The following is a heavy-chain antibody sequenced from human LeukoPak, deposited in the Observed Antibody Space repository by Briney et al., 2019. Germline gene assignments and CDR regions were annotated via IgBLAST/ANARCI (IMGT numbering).Heavy chain of an antibody. CDR3: TRDNGDYRSIYYYMDV. D-gene: IGHD4-11*01. CDR2: IYYSWSS. CDR1: GGSINSGGSY. J-gene: IGHJ6*03. Sequence: SETLSLTCTVSGGSINSGGSYWSWIRQHPGKGLEWIGCIYYSWSSYYNPSLKSRVTLSLDTSKNQFSLKLSSVTAADTAVYYCTRDNGDYRSIYYYMDVWGKGTTVTVSS. V-gene: IGHV4-31*03.